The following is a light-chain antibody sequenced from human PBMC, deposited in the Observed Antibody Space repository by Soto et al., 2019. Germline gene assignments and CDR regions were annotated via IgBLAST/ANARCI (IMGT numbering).Light chain of an antibody. V-gene: IGLV1-40*01. J-gene: IGLJ1*01. CDR3: QSYDSSLSGYV. CDR2: GNS. Sequence: SVLTQPPSVSGAPGQRVTISCTGRSSNIGAGYDVHWYQQLPGTAPKRLMYGNSNRPSGVPDRFSGSKSGTSASLAITGLQAEDEADYYCQSYDSSLSGYVFGTGTKLTVL. CDR1: SSNIGAGYD.